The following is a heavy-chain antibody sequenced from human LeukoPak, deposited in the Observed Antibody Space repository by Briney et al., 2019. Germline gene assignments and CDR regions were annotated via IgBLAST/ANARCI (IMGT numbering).Heavy chain of an antibody. D-gene: IGHD3-9*01. CDR2: ISGSGGST. V-gene: IGHV3-23*01. J-gene: IGHJ4*02. Sequence: GGSLRLSCAASGFTFSSYAMSWARQAPGKGLEWVSAISGSGGSTYYADSVKGRFTISRDNSKNTLYLQMNSLRAEDTAVYYCAKDVSVLRYFDWLPLYYFDYWGQGTLVTVSS. CDR1: GFTFSSYA. CDR3: AKDVSVLRYFDWLPLYYFDY.